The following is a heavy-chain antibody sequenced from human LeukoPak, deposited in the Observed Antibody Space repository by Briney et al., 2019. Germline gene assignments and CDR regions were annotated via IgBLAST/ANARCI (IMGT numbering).Heavy chain of an antibody. D-gene: IGHD2-8*02. CDR3: ARLGGVGFYYSDY. Sequence: GESLKISCKVSGYSFVTYWIGWVRQMPGKGLEWMGIIHPRDSETRYRPPFQGQDTISVDKSISTTYLQWGSLKDSDTAIYYCARLGGVGFYYSDYWGQGTLVTVSS. CDR2: IHPRDSET. J-gene: IGHJ4*02. V-gene: IGHV5-51*01. CDR1: GYSFVTYW.